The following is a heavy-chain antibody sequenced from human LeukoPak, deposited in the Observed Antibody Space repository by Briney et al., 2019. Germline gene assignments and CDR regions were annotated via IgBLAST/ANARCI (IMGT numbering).Heavy chain of an antibody. CDR2: IFYSGST. CDR3: ARAESTSWVDD. D-gene: IGHD2-2*01. V-gene: IGHV4-59*01. CDR1: GFTFSNAW. J-gene: IGHJ4*02. Sequence: PGGSLRLSCAASGFTFSNAWMSWIRQPPGKGLEWVGYIFYSGSTNYNPSLKSRVTIPLNTSKNQFSLNLRSVTAADTAVYYCARAESTSWVDDWGQGTLVTVSS.